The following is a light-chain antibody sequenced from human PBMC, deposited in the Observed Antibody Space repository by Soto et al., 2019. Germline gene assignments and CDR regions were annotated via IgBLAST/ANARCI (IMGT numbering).Light chain of an antibody. CDR3: QQYNNWPPL. CDR2: GAS. Sequence: EIVMTQSPATLSVSPGERATLSCRASQSVSSNLAWYQQKPGQAPRLLIYGASTRATGIPARFSGSGSGTEFTLTISGLQSEDFAVYYCQQYNNWPPLFGGGTKVEIK. CDR1: QSVSSN. J-gene: IGKJ4*01. V-gene: IGKV3-15*01.